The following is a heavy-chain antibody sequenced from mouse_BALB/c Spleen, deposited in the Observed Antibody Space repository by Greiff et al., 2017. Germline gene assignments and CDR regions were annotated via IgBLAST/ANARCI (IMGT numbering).Heavy chain of an antibody. CDR3: ARSEFDGYPRFAY. D-gene: IGHD2-3*01. Sequence: EVHLVESGGGLVQPGGSRKLSCAASGFTFSSFGMHWVRQAPEKGLEWVAYISSGSSTIYYADTVKGRFTISRDNPKNTLFLQMTSLRSEDTAMYYCARSEFDGYPRFAYWGQGTLVTVSA. CDR2: ISSGSSTI. J-gene: IGHJ3*01. CDR1: GFTFSSFG. V-gene: IGHV5-17*02.